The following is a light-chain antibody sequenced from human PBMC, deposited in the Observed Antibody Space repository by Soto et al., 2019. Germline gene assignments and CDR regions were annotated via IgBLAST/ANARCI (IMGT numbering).Light chain of an antibody. CDR1: QTVRSNY. V-gene: IGKV3-20*01. Sequence: EIVLTQSPSTLSLSPGDRATLSCRASQTVRSNYLACYQQKPGQAPKLLIYGASSTATGIPGRFSGSGSGTDFALTISRLEPEDFAVYYCQHYGGPVGHTFGQGTKVEIK. CDR3: QHYGGPVGHT. J-gene: IGKJ2*01. CDR2: GAS.